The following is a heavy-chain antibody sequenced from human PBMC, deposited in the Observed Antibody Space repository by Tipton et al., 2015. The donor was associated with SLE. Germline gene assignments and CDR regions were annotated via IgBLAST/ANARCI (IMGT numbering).Heavy chain of an antibody. V-gene: IGHV3-21*03. CDR3: ARVSGRDVVVPAAMPLDY. J-gene: IGHJ4*02. Sequence: GSLRLSCAASGFTFSSYSMNWVRQAPGKGLEWVSSISSSSSYIYYADSVKGRFTISRDNAKNSLYLQMNSLRAEDTAVYYCARVSGRDVVVPAAMPLDYWGQGTLVTVSS. CDR1: GFTFSSYS. CDR2: ISSSSSYI. D-gene: IGHD2-2*01.